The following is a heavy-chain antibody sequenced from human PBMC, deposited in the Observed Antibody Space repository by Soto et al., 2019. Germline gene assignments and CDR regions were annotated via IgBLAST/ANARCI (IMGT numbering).Heavy chain of an antibody. J-gene: IGHJ4*02. V-gene: IGHV4-59*08. CDR1: GGSISSYY. CDR2: MYNSGST. Sequence: QVQLQESGPGLVKPSETLSLTCTVSGGSISSYYWTWIRQPPGKGLEWMGFMYNSGSTHYNPSLKSRVTISLETSKTHFSLNLRSVPAAEAAVYYCASMVYPYGSGSHPLDYWGQGTLVPVSS. D-gene: IGHD3-10*01. CDR3: ASMVYPYGSGSHPLDY.